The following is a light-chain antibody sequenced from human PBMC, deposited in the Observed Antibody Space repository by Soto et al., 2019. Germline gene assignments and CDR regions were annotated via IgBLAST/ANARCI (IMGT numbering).Light chain of an antibody. Sequence: EIVLTQSPGTVSLSPGERATLSCRASQSASSRNLAWYRQKPGQAPSLLIFGASNRATGIPDRFSGSGSGTDFTLTISRLEPEDCAVYYCLRYGDSPPAYTFGQGTKLEIK. CDR1: QSASSRN. CDR3: LRYGDSPPAYT. V-gene: IGKV3-20*01. CDR2: GAS. J-gene: IGKJ2*01.